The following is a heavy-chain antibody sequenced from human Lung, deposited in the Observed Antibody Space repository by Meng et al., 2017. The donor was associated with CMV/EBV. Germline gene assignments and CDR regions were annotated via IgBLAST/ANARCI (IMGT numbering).Heavy chain of an antibody. D-gene: IGHD3-3*01. CDR3: ARNQPISDAFDI. V-gene: IGHV3-53*01. J-gene: IGHJ3*02. CDR2: MYSGGTT. Sequence: GGSLRLSCAASGFTVSTNFMSWVRQAPGKGLERVSLMYSGGTTYYADSVKGRFTISRDDSKNTLYLQMNSLRAEDTAVYYCARNQPISDAFDIWGQGTMVTVSS. CDR1: GFTVSTNF.